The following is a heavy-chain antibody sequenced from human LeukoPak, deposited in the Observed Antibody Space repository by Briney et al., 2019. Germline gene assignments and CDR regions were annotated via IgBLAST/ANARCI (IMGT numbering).Heavy chain of an antibody. J-gene: IGHJ6*03. CDR1: GYTFTSYA. CDR3: ARGDRYYYYMDV. Sequence: ASVKVSCKASGYTFTSYAMHWVRQAPGQRLEWMGWINAGNGNTKYSQKFQGRVTITRDTSASTAYMELSSLRSEDTAVYYCARGDRYYYYMDVWGKGTTVTVSS. V-gene: IGHV1-3*01. CDR2: INAGNGNT.